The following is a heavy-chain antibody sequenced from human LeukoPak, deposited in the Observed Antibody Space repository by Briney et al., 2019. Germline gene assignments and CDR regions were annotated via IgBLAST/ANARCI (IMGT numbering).Heavy chain of an antibody. CDR2: INHSGST. CDR3: ARGSDGGRSGIATNYFDY. J-gene: IGHJ4*02. CDR1: GRSFSGYY. V-gene: IGHV4-34*01. Sequence: PSETLSLTCAVYGRSFSGYYWSWIRQPPGKGLEWIGEINHSGSTNYNPSLKSRVTISVDTSKNQFSLKLSSVTAADTAVYYCARGSDGGRSGIATNYFDYWGQGTLVTVSS. D-gene: IGHD6-13*01.